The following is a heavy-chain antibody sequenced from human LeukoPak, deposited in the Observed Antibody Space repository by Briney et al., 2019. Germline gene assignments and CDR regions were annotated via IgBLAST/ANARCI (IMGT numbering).Heavy chain of an antibody. D-gene: IGHD3-10*01. CDR2: IGGTDGTT. J-gene: IGHJ4*02. CDR1: GFTFSSYA. Sequence: GGSLRLSCAASGFTFSSYAMSWVRQAPGQGLEWVSAIGGTDGTTWYTDSVKGRFTISRDNSKNTLFLQMDSLRVEDTAVYYCAKRDGSGGWPYYFDYWGQGTLVTVSS. CDR3: AKRDGSGGWPYYFDY. V-gene: IGHV3-23*01.